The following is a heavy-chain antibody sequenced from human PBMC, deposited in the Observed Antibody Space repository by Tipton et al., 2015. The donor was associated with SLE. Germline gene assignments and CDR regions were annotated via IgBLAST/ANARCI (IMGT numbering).Heavy chain of an antibody. CDR3: ARSERLGY. CDR1: GYSFTNYW. J-gene: IGHJ4*02. D-gene: IGHD6-25*01. V-gene: IGHV3-74*01. CDR2: INSDGSST. Sequence: PGESLKISCKGSGYSFTNYWMHWVRQAPGKGLVWVSRINSDGSSTSYADSVKGRFTISRDNAKNTLYLQMNSLRAEDTAVYYCARSERLGYWGQGTLVTVSS.